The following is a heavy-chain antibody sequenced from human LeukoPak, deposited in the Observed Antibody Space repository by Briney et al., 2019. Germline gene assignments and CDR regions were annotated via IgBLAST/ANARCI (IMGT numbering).Heavy chain of an antibody. CDR1: GGSLRGYY. J-gene: IGHJ5*02. V-gene: IGHV4-34*01. Sequence: AEPLTLPCGVYGGSLRGYYWSWIRKPPGKGRRWIGEINHRGSTNYNPSLKSRVTISVDTSKNQFSLKLSSVTAAVTAVYYCAKDAGGTYDSSGIDWYNWFDPWGQGTLVTVSS. CDR3: AKDAGGTYDSSGIDWYNWFDP. D-gene: IGHD3-22*01. CDR2: INHRGST.